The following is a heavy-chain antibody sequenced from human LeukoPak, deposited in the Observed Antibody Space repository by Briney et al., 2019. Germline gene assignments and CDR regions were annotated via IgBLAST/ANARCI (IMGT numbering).Heavy chain of an antibody. CDR1: GGSISNYY. J-gene: IGHJ4*02. CDR2: INHSGST. D-gene: IGHD1-26*01. CDR3: ARGQGGSFDY. Sequence: NPSETLSLTCTVSGGSISNYYWSWIRQPPGKGLEWIGEINHSGSTNYNPSLKSRVTISVDTSKNQFSLKLSSVTAADTAVYYCARGQGGSFDYWGQGTLVTVSS. V-gene: IGHV4-34*01.